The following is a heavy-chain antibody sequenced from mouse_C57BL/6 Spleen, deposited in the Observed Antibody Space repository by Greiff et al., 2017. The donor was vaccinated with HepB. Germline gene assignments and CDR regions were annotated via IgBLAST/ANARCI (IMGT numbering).Heavy chain of an antibody. D-gene: IGHD2-5*01. CDR2: IDPENGDT. J-gene: IGHJ3*01. CDR3: TTNYSNYTAWFAY. Sequence: XVQLQQSGAELVRPGASVKLSCTASGFNIKDDYMHWVKQRPEQGLEWIGWIDPENGDTEYASKFQGKATITADTSSNTAYLQLSSLTSEDTAVYYCTTNYSNYTAWFAYWGQGTLVTVSA. V-gene: IGHV14-4*01. CDR1: GFNIKDDY.